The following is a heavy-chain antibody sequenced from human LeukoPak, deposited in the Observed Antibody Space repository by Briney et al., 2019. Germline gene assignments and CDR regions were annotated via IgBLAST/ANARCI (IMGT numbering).Heavy chain of an antibody. CDR2: IFHGRT. V-gene: IGHV4-30-4*01. J-gene: IGHJ4*02. CDR1: GASVSSTEYY. D-gene: IGHD3-22*01. Sequence: SETLSLTCTVSGASVSSTEYYWSWVRQPPGKGLEWIGYIFHGRTFYSPSLKSRAAISVDTSKNQFTLRLTSVTAADTAVYFCASAVDYYYDSSGFRYWGQGPLVPVSS. CDR3: ASAVDYYYDSSGFRY.